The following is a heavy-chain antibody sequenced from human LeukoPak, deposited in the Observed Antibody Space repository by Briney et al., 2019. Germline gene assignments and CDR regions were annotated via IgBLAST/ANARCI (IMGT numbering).Heavy chain of an antibody. CDR3: APHRDGSYPFDF. D-gene: IGHD1-26*01. Sequence: GGSLSLSCAASGFTFSSYSMNWVRRAPGKGLEWVSYISSSSSTIYYADSVKGRFTISRDSAKNSLYLQMNSLRDEDTAVYYCAPHRDGSYPFDFWGQGTLVTVSS. V-gene: IGHV3-48*02. CDR2: ISSSSSTI. CDR1: GFTFSSYS. J-gene: IGHJ4*02.